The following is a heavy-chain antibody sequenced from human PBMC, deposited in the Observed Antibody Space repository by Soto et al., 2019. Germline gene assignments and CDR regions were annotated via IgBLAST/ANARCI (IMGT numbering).Heavy chain of an antibody. CDR2: ISCGGGSK. D-gene: IGHD3-9*01. V-gene: IGHV3-23*01. CDR3: AKDLGLYYDILTGYYTDY. Sequence: WGSLRLSCAASGFTFSSYGMHWVRQAPGKGLEWVSAISCGGGSKYYADSVKGRFTISRDNSKNTLYLQMNSLRAEDTAVYYCAKDLGLYYDILTGYYTDYWGQGTLVTVSS. J-gene: IGHJ4*02. CDR1: GFTFSSYG.